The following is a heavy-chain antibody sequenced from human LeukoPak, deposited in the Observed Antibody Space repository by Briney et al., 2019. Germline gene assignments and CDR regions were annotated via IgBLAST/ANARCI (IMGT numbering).Heavy chain of an antibody. D-gene: IGHD6-13*01. Sequence: TSETLSLTCTVSGGSISSYYWSWIRQPPGKGLEWIGYIYDSWSTNYNPSLKSRVTISVDTSKNQFSLKLSTETAADTAVYYCARHSAHSSTNDAFDIWGQGTMVTVSP. V-gene: IGHV4-59*01. J-gene: IGHJ3*02. CDR1: GGSISSYY. CDR3: ARHSAHSSTNDAFDI. CDR2: IYDSWST.